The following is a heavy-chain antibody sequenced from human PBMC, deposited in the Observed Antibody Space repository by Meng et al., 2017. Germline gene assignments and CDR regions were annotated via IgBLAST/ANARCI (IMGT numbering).Heavy chain of an antibody. CDR2: SYNSGST. D-gene: IGHD6-13*01. J-gene: IGHJ4*02. V-gene: IGHV4-38-2*02. CDR3: ASVAAAGTGVGFDY. CDR1: GYSISSGYS. Sequence: GSLRLSCTVSGYSISSGYSWCWIRQPPGKGLEWIGSSYNSGSTYYNPSLKSRVTISVDTSKNQFSLKLSSVTAADTAVYYCASVAAAGTGVGFDYWGQGTLVTVSS.